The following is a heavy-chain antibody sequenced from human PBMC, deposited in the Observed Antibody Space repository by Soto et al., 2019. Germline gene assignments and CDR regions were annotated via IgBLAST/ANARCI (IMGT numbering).Heavy chain of an antibody. CDR1: GFTFSSYG. CDR3: AKDTVAPLLWFGELLSPYYYGMDV. D-gene: IGHD3-10*01. Sequence: GGSLRLSCAASGFTFSSYGMHWVRQAPGKGLEWVAVISYDGSNKYYADSVKGRFTISRDNSKNTLYLQMNSLRAEDTAVYYCAKDTVAPLLWFGELLSPYYYGMDVWGQGTTVTVSS. J-gene: IGHJ6*02. V-gene: IGHV3-30*18. CDR2: ISYDGSNK.